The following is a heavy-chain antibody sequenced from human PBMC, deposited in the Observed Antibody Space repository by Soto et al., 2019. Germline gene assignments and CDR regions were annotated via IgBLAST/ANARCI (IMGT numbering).Heavy chain of an antibody. V-gene: IGHV3-11*01. Sequence: QVQLVESGGGLVKPGGSLRLSCAASGFTSSDYYMSWIRQAPGQGLEWVSYISSRGSTIYYADSVMGRFPISRDNATNSRYLQMNILRADDTAVYYCARGQDPYDCWSCPLDDYYDMDVWGKGTTVTDSS. D-gene: IGHD3-3*01. CDR1: GFTSSDYY. CDR3: ARGQDPYDCWSCPLDDYYDMDV. J-gene: IGHJ6*03. CDR2: ISSRGSTI.